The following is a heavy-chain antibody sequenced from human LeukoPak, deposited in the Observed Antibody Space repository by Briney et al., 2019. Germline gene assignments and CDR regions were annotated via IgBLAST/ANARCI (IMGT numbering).Heavy chain of an antibody. CDR1: GFTFDDYA. CDR2: ISWNGNSI. Sequence: PGRSLRLSCAASGFTFDDYAMHWVRQAPGQGLEWASGISWNGNSIDYADSVKGRFTISRDNAKNSLYLQMNSLRAEDSALYFCAKTTSGYASSFACWGQGTLVTVSS. D-gene: IGHD2-2*01. CDR3: AKTTSGYASSFAC. V-gene: IGHV3-9*01. J-gene: IGHJ4*02.